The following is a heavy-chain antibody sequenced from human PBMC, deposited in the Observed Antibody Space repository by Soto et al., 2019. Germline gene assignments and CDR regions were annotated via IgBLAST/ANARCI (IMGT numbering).Heavy chain of an antibody. CDR3: ARDVQYRWFDP. CDR2: MYYSGST. V-gene: IGHV4-39*07. CDR1: GGSISRSNCH. J-gene: IGHJ5*02. D-gene: IGHD4-4*01. Sequence: SSETLSLTCTVSGGSISRSNCHWGWIRQPPGKGLEWIGSMYYSGSTNYNPSLKSRVTMSVDTSKSQFSLHLTSVTAADTAVYFCARDVQYRWFDPWGQGIQVTVSS.